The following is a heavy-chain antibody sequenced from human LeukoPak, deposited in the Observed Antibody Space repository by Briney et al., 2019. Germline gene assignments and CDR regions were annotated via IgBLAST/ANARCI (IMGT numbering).Heavy chain of an antibody. V-gene: IGHV1-3*01. CDR2: INAANDNS. Sequence: GASVKVSCKASGYSFSRYAMHWVRQAPGQRLEWMGWINAANDNSECTQKFQGRVTITRDTSASTDYMELSSLRFEDTAVYFCARGQHATGWYVDLWGRGTLVTVSP. CDR3: ARGQHATGWYVDL. J-gene: IGHJ2*01. D-gene: IGHD1-14*01. CDR1: GYSFSRYA.